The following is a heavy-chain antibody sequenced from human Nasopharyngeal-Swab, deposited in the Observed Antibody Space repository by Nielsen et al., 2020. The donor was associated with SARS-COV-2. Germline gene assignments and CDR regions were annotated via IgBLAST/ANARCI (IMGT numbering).Heavy chain of an antibody. J-gene: IGHJ4*02. Sequence: SETLSLTCTVSGGSISSYYWSWIRQPPGKGLEWIGYIYYSGSTNYNPSLKSRVTISVDTSKNQFSLKLSSVTAADTAVYYCARRRGGGGSGSFLYWGQGTLVTVSS. CDR2: IYYSGST. CDR3: ARRRGGGGSGSFLY. D-gene: IGHD3-10*01. CDR1: GGSISSYY. V-gene: IGHV4-59*08.